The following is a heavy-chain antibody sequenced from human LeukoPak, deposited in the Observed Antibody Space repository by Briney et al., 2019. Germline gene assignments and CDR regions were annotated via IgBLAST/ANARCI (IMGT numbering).Heavy chain of an antibody. V-gene: IGHV4-59*12. CDR2: IYYSGST. J-gene: IGHJ4*02. CDR1: GGSISSYY. D-gene: IGHD1-26*01. Sequence: SETLSLTCTASGGSISSYYWSWIRPPPGKGLEWIGYIYYSGSTNYNPSLKSRVTISVDRSKNQFSLKLSSVTAADTAVYYCARGLDGGSFFDYWGQGTLVTVSS. CDR3: ARGLDGGSFFDY.